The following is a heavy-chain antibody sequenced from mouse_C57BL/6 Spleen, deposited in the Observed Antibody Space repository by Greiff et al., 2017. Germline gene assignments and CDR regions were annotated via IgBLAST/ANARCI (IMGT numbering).Heavy chain of an antibody. CDR2: IRNKANGYTT. J-gene: IGHJ4*01. V-gene: IGHV7-3*01. D-gene: IGHD2-1*01. CDR1: GFTFTDYY. Sequence: EVMLVESGGGLVQPGGSLSLSCAASGFTFTDYYMSWVRQPPGKALEWLGFIRNKANGYTTEYSASVKGRFTISRDNSQSILYLQMNALRAEDSATYYCARWGYYGNYDAMDYWGQGTSVTVSS. CDR3: ARWGYYGNYDAMDY.